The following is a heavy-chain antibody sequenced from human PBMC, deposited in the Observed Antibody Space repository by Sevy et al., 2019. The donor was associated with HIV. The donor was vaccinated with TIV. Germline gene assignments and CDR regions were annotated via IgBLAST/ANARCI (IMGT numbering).Heavy chain of an antibody. J-gene: IGHJ4*02. Sequence: GESLKISCAASGFTFSSYWMTWVRQAPGKGLEWVANIKQDMSEKYYADSVKGRFTISRDNARNSLYLQMESLRAEDMAVYYCARAQQVTMLVVIGGLYFDLWGQGTLVTVSS. V-gene: IGHV3-7*01. D-gene: IGHD3-3*01. CDR2: IKQDMSEK. CDR3: ARAQQVTMLVVIGGLYFDL. CDR1: GFTFSSYW.